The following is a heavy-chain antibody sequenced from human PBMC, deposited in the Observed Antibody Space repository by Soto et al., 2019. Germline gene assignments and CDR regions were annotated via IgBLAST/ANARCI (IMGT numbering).Heavy chain of an antibody. Sequence: PSETLSLTCTASGGSITSSSYYWGWIRQPPGKGLEWIGSIYYSGSTYYNPSLKSRVTISVDTSNNQFSLKLSSVTAADTAVYYCARGRIYVWGSYRYTPFDAFDIWGQGTMVTVSS. CDR2: IYYSGST. D-gene: IGHD3-16*02. CDR1: GGSITSSSYY. V-gene: IGHV4-39*01. J-gene: IGHJ3*02. CDR3: ARGRIYVWGSYRYTPFDAFDI.